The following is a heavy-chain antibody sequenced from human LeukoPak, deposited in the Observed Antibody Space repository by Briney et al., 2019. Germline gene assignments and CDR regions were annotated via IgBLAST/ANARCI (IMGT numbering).Heavy chain of an antibody. CDR2: IYHSGST. Sequence: PSETLSLTCTVSGDSISSSSYYWGWIRQPPGKGLEWIGSIYHSGSTYYNPSLKSRVTISVDTSKNQFSLKLSSVTAADSAVYYCARHRTYYDSSCYFVPYYFDYWGQGTLVTVSS. CDR3: ARHRTYYDSSCYFVPYYFDY. V-gene: IGHV4-39*01. CDR1: GDSISSSSYY. D-gene: IGHD3-22*01. J-gene: IGHJ4*02.